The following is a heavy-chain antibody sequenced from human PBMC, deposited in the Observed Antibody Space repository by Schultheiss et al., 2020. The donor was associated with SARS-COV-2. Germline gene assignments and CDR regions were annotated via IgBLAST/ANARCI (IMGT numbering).Heavy chain of an antibody. D-gene: IGHD3-3*01. V-gene: IGHV1-3*02. CDR2: SNAGNGNT. Sequence: ASVKVSCKASGGTFSSYTISWVRQAPGQRLEWMGWSNAGNGNTKYSQEFQGRVTITRDTSASTAYMELSSLRSEDMAVYYCARGNYDFWSGPFPDIYYYYGMDVWGQGTTVTVSS. J-gene: IGHJ6*02. CDR1: GGTFSSYT. CDR3: ARGNYDFWSGPFPDIYYYYGMDV.